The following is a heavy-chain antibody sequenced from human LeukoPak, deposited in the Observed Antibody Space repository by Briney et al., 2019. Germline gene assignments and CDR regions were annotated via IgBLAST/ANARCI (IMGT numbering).Heavy chain of an antibody. CDR2: IKSKTDGATI. D-gene: IGHD1-7*01. CDR1: GFTFSNAW. V-gene: IGHV3-15*01. Sequence: GGSLRLSCAASGFTFSNAWMSWVRQAPGKGLEWVGRIKSKTDGATIDYAAPVKGRFTISRDDSKNTLYLQMNSLRAEDTAVYYCAKRGDWNSRYSYYYYMDVWGKGTTVNVSS. CDR3: AKRGDWNSRYSYYYYMDV. J-gene: IGHJ6*03.